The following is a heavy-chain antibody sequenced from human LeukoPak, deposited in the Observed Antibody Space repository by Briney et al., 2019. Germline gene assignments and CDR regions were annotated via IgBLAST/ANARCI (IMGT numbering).Heavy chain of an antibody. Sequence: GGSLRLSCAASGFKFSSDWMSWVRQAPGKGLEWVANIKEDGSEKYYVDSVKGRFTISRDNAKNSLYLQMNSLRAEDTAVYYCARHSSGYYWGQRTLVTVSS. J-gene: IGHJ4*02. CDR3: ARHSSGYY. V-gene: IGHV3-7*01. D-gene: IGHD3-22*01. CDR2: IKEDGSEK. CDR1: GFKFSSDW.